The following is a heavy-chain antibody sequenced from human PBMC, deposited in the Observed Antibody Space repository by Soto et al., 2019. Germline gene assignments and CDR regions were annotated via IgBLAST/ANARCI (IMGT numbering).Heavy chain of an antibody. CDR3: ARAVYGDYESYYGMHV. D-gene: IGHD4-17*01. V-gene: IGHV3-33*01. CDR2: IWYDGSNK. Sequence: QVHLAESGGGVVQPGSSLRLSCAASGFTFGSYGMHWVRRAPGKGLEWVAVIWYDGSNKYYADSAKGRFTISRDNSKNTLFLQMNSLRGEDTAVYYCARAVYGDYESYYGMHVWGQGTTVTVSS. J-gene: IGHJ6*02. CDR1: GFTFGSYG.